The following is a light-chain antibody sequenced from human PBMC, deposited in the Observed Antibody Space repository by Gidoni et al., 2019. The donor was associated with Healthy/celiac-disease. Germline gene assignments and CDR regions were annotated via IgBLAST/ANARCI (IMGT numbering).Light chain of an antibody. V-gene: IGKV3-20*01. CDR3: QQYGSSPYS. J-gene: IGKJ2*03. CDR2: GAS. CDR1: QSVSSSY. Sequence: EPVLTQSPGTLSLSPGESATLSCRASQSVSSSYLAWYQQKPGQAPRLLIYGASSRATGIPERFSGSGSGTDFTLTISRLEPEDVAVYYCQQYGSSPYSFGQGPKLEIK.